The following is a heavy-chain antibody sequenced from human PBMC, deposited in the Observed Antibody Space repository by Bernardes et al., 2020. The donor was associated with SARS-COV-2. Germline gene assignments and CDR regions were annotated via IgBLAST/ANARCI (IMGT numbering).Heavy chain of an antibody. CDR2: ISGSGDST. Sequence: GGSLRLSCAASGITFSIYAMNWVRQAPGKGLEWVSAISGSGDSTYYADSVKGRLTMSRDNSKNTLYLQMNSLRAEDTAVYYCAKAGERCSGTTYCHPTGLWDYYGLDVWGQGTTVTVSS. CDR3: AKAGERCSGTTYCHPTGLWDYYGLDV. J-gene: IGHJ6*02. CDR1: GITFSIYA. D-gene: IGHD2-15*01. V-gene: IGHV3-23*01.